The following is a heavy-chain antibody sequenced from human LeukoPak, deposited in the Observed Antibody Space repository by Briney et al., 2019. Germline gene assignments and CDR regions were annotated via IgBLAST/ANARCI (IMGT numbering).Heavy chain of an antibody. CDR3: AREGVWGNSYFDY. CDR1: GGTFSSYA. Sequence: SGKVSCKASGGTFSSYAISWVRQAPGQGLEWMGRIIPIFGIANYAQKFQGRVTITADKSTSTAYMELSSLRSEDTAVYYCAREGVWGNSYFDYWGQGTLVTVSS. D-gene: IGHD4-23*01. CDR2: IIPIFGIA. V-gene: IGHV1-69*04. J-gene: IGHJ4*02.